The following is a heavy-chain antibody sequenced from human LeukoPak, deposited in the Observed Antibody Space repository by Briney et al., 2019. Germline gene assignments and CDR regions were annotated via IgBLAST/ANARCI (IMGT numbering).Heavy chain of an antibody. V-gene: IGHV4-61*02. CDR2: IYTTGTT. CDR1: GGSIMNGPHY. J-gene: IGHJ4*02. D-gene: IGHD3-10*01. CDR3: ARQGYTASYYFLDY. Sequence: SQTLSLTCTVSGGSIMNGPHYWHWIRQPAGKGLEWIGRIYTTGTTNYNPSLKSRLTMSVDTSKNQFSLNLRSVIAADTAVYYCARQGYTASYYFLDYWSQGTLVTVSS.